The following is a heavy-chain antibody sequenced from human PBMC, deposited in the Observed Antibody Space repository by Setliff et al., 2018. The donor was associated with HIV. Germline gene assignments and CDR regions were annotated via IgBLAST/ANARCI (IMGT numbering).Heavy chain of an antibody. CDR1: GYTFTNYA. CDR3: ARLSIPAYYYMDV. Sequence: GASVKVSCKASGYTFTNYATHWVRQAPGQRLEWMGWINAGNGDTKYAQKFQGRVTMTTVTSTSTAYMELRSLRSDDTAVYYCARLSIPAYYYMDVWGKGTTVTVSS. J-gene: IGHJ6*03. D-gene: IGHD2-21*01. V-gene: IGHV1-3*01. CDR2: INAGNGDT.